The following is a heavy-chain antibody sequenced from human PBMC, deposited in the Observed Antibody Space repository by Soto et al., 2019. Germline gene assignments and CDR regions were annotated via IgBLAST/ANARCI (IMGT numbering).Heavy chain of an antibody. V-gene: IGHV4-30-4*01. CDR1: GGSVNTGDNY. CDR2: IYHTGNT. J-gene: IGHJ6*02. Sequence: QVQLHQSGPGLVKPSQTLSLECTVIGGSVNTGDNYWSWVRQSPGRGLEWIGDIYHTGNTFYNPAIENRVTMSVAASKNQFSLTLTSVTAADTAVYFCAREPLDGMDVWGQGTNVTVSS. CDR3: AREPLDGMDV.